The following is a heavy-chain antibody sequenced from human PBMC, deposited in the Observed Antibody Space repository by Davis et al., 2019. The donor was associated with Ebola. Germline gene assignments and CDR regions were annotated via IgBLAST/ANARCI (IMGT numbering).Heavy chain of an antibody. V-gene: IGHV3-30-3*01. D-gene: IGHD6-6*01. CDR3: ARSYSSSGYYYGMDV. Sequence: GESLKISCAASGFTFSSYAMHWVRQAPGKGLEWVAVISYDGSNKYYADSVKGRFTISRDNSKNTLYLQMNSLRAEDTAVYYCARSYSSSGYYYGMDVWGKGTTVTVSS. J-gene: IGHJ6*04. CDR1: GFTFSSYA. CDR2: ISYDGSNK.